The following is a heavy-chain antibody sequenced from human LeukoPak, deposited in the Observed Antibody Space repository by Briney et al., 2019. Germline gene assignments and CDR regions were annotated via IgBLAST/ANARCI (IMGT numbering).Heavy chain of an antibody. CDR2: IDSGGST. J-gene: IGHJ4*02. CDR1: GFTVSSSH. D-gene: IGHD5-18*01. CDR3: ARDLGYRYGYFAH. V-gene: IGHV3-53*01. Sequence: GGSLRLSCAAPGFTVSSSHMSWVRQAPGKGLEWVSVIDSGGSTYYSDSVKGRFTISRDNSKNTLYLQINSLRVEDTAVYYCARDLGYRYGYFAHWGQGSLVTVSS.